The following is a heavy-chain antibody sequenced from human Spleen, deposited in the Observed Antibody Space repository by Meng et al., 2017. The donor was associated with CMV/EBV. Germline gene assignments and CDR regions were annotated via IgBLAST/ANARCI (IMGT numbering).Heavy chain of an antibody. CDR1: GYTFTDYY. J-gene: IGHJ3*02. D-gene: IGHD3-22*01. V-gene: IGHV1-2*02. Sequence: ASVKVSCKASGYTFTDYYMHWVRQAPGQGLEWMGWINPNSGGTNYAQKFRGRVTMTRHTSISTAYMELSRLRSDDTAVYYCARESDSSGQYAFDIWGQGTMVTVSS. CDR2: INPNSGGT. CDR3: ARESDSSGQYAFDI.